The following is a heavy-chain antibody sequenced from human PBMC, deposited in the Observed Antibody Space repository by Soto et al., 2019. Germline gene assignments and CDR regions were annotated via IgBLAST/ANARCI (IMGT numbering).Heavy chain of an antibody. D-gene: IGHD6-13*01. CDR3: AKAPMGIAAAGNMDV. Sequence: GGSLRLSCAASGFTFDDYAMHWVRQAPGKGLEWVSGISWNSGSIGYADSVKGRFTISRDNAKNSLYLQMNSLRAEDTALYYCAKAPMGIAAAGNMDVWGKGTTVTVSS. V-gene: IGHV3-9*01. J-gene: IGHJ6*03. CDR2: ISWNSGSI. CDR1: GFTFDDYA.